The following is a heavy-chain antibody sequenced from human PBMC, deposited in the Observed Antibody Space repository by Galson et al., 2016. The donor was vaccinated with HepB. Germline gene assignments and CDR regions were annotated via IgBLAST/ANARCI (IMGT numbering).Heavy chain of an antibody. CDR2: ISVNNGNT. J-gene: IGHJ6*02. D-gene: IGHD4-17*01. CDR3: ARAYDNYGDEYFYGLDV. Sequence: SVKVSCKASGYTFMTYGISWVRQAPGQGLEWMGRISVNNGNTNYAQKFQGRVFMTTDTATSTAYLEVRGLRSDDTAVYYCARAYDNYGDEYFYGLDVWGQGTTVTVSS. CDR1: GYTFMTYG. V-gene: IGHV1-18*01.